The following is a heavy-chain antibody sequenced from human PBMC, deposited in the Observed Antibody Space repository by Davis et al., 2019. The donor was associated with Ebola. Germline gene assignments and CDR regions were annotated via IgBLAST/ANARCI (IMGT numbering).Heavy chain of an antibody. CDR2: IWYDGSNK. Sequence: GGSLRLSCAASGFTFSSYGMPWVRQAAGKGLEWVAGIWYDGSNKYYADSVKGRFTISRDNSKNTLYLQMNSLRAEDTAVYYCARDPLGRGCSGGSCYDYYYYGMDVWGQGTTVTVSS. V-gene: IGHV3-33*01. CDR3: ARDPLGRGCSGGSCYDYYYYGMDV. D-gene: IGHD2-15*01. J-gene: IGHJ6*02. CDR1: GFTFSSYG.